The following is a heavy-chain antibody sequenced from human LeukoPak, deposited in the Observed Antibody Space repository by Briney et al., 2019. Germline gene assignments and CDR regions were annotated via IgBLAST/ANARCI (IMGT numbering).Heavy chain of an antibody. J-gene: IGHJ6*03. V-gene: IGHV4-34*01. CDR2: IDHRGST. D-gene: IGHD3-22*01. CDR1: GGSFSGYY. CDR3: ARVNSGTVLITDYHYYYMDI. Sequence: SETLSLTCAVYGGSFSGYYWSWIRQPPGKGLESIGNIDHRGSTKSNPSLKSRVTISLDTSKNRFSLKLSSVTAADTAVYYCARVNSGTVLITDYHYYYMDIWGRGTTVTV.